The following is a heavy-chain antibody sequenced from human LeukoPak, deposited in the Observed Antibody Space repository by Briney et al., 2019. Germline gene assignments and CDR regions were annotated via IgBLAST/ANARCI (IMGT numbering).Heavy chain of an antibody. CDR2: TSSTSSYI. J-gene: IGHJ2*01. CDR1: GFTFSTYG. Sequence: PGGSLRLSCAASGFTFSTYGMSWVRQAPGKGLEWVSSTSSTSSYIYYADSVKGRFTISRDNAKNSLYLQMNSLRAEDTAVYYCARGYSGNWIQYWYFDLWGRGTLVTVSS. CDR3: ARGYSGNWIQYWYFDL. V-gene: IGHV3-21*01. D-gene: IGHD6-13*01.